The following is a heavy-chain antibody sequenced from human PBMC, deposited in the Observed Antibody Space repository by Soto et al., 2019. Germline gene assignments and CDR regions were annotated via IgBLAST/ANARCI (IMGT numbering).Heavy chain of an antibody. CDR2: ISAYNGNR. Sequence: QVQLVQSGAEVKNPGASVKVSCKASGYTFFNYGITWVRQAPGQGLEWMGWISAYNGNRNYAQKFQGRVTMTTDTSTSTAYMERRTLRSDDTAVYYCARPPIAATGSLDYWGRGTLVTVSS. CDR3: ARPPIAATGSLDY. J-gene: IGHJ4*02. V-gene: IGHV1-18*01. CDR1: GYTFFNYG. D-gene: IGHD6-6*01.